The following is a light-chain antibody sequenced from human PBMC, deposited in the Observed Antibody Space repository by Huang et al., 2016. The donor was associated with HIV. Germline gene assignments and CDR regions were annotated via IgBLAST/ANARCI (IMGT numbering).Light chain of an antibody. J-gene: IGKJ1*01. CDR1: QSLLHTNGYNY. CDR3: MQALQTPRT. V-gene: IGKV2-28*01. Sequence: DIVMTQSPLSLPVTPGEPASLSCRSSQSLLHTNGYNYLDWYVQKPGQSPQLLICLGSNRATGVPDRFSGSGSGTDFTLKISRVEAEDVGVYYCMQALQTPRTFGQGTKVEIK. CDR2: LGS.